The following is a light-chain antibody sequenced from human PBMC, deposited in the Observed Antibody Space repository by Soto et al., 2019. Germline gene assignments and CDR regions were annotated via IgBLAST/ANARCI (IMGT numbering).Light chain of an antibody. CDR2: KAS. CDR1: QSVDTC. Sequence: DIQMTQSPSTLSASVGDRVTITCRASQSVDTCLAWYQQKPGKAPHLLIYKASSLETGVPSRFSGSGSVTEFTLTISSLQPDDFATHYFQQVYPYPWTFGQGTKVEI. CDR3: QQVYPYPWT. V-gene: IGKV1-5*03. J-gene: IGKJ1*01.